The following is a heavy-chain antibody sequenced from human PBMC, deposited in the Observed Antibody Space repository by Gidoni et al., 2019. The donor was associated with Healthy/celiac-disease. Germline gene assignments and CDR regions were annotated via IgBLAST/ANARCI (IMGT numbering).Heavy chain of an antibody. D-gene: IGHD6-13*01. V-gene: IGHV3-21*01. CDR1: VFTFSSYS. CDR3: ARDRQQLASDRDGTREQYYFDY. Sequence: AVFTFSSYSMNWVRQAPGKGLEWVSSISSSSSYIYYADSVKGRFTISRDNAKNSLYLQMNSLRAEDTAVYYCARDRQQLASDRDGTREQYYFDYWGQGTLVTVSS. CDR2: ISSSSSYI. J-gene: IGHJ4*02.